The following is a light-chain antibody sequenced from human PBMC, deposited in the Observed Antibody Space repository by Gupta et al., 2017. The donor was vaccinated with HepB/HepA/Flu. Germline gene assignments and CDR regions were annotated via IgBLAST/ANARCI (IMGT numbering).Light chain of an antibody. CDR2: DAS. V-gene: IGKV3-11*01. J-gene: IGKJ5*01. CDR3: QQRSRWPIT. Sequence: EIVLTQSPATLSLSPGERATLSCRASQSVSNSLAWYQQKPGQAPRLLIYDASNMATGIPPRFSGSGSGTDFTLTISSLEPEDFSVYYCQQRSRWPITFGQGTRLEIK. CDR1: QSVSNS.